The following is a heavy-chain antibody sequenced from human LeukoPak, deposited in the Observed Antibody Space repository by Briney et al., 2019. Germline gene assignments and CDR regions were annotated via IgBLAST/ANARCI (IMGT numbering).Heavy chain of an antibody. V-gene: IGHV3-23*01. CDR1: GFTVGSNY. J-gene: IGHJ4*02. CDR2: ISGSGGST. Sequence: PGGSLRLSCAASGFTVGSNYMSWVRQAPGKGLEWVSAISGSGGSTYYADSVKGRFTISRDNSKNTLYLQMNSLGAEDTAVYYCAKASRFVVVPAAIDYWGQGTLVTVSS. CDR3: AKASRFVVVPAAIDY. D-gene: IGHD2-2*01.